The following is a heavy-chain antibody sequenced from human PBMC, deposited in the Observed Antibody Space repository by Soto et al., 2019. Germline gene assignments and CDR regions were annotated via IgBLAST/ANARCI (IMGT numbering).Heavy chain of an antibody. Sequence: QVQLVESGGGVVQPGRSLRLSCAASGFTFSSYGMHWVRQAPGKGLEWVAVIWYDGSNKYYADSVKGRFTISRDNSKNTLYLQMNSLRAEDTAVYYCARDQGCSSNSCSRGGYYYGMDVWGQGTTVTVCS. D-gene: IGHD2-2*01. CDR2: IWYDGSNK. J-gene: IGHJ6*02. CDR1: GFTFSSYG. V-gene: IGHV3-33*01. CDR3: ARDQGCSSNSCSRGGYYYGMDV.